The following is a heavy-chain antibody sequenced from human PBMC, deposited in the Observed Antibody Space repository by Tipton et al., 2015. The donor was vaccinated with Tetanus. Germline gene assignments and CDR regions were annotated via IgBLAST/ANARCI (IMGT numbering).Heavy chain of an antibody. CDR2: IKEDGSEK. V-gene: IGHV3-7*03. CDR1: GFTFSSYW. CDR3: VSRYSNAWYYFDI. J-gene: IGHJ4*02. D-gene: IGHD5-12*01. Sequence: SLRLSCTASGFTFSSYWMSWVRQTPGKGLEWEANIKEDGSEKYYVDSVKGRFTISRDNAKNSLLLEMSSLRVEDTAVYFCVSRYSNAWYYFDIWGQGTPVTVSS.